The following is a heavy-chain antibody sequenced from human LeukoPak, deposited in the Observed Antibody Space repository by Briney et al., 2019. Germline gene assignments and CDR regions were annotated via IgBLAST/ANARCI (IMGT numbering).Heavy chain of an antibody. CDR2: IYYSGST. CDR3: ARPWELLRWFDP. CDR1: GGSISSSSYY. V-gene: IGHV4-39*01. Sequence: PSETLSLTCTVSGGSISSSSYYWGWIRQPPGKGLEWIGSIYYSGSTYYNPSLKSRVTISVDTSKNQFSLKLSSVTAADTAVYYCARPWELLRWFDPWGQGTLVTVSS. J-gene: IGHJ5*02. D-gene: IGHD1-26*01.